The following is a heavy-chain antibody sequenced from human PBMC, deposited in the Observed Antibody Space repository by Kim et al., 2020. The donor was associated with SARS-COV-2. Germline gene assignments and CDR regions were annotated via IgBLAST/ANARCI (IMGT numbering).Heavy chain of an antibody. CDR3: ASRQWLGLDY. CDR2: ST. J-gene: IGHJ4*02. Sequence: STNYTPSLKSRVTVSVDKSKNQFSLKLSSVTAADTAVYYCASRQWLGLDYWGQGTLVTVSS. V-gene: IGHV4-4*02. D-gene: IGHD6-19*01.